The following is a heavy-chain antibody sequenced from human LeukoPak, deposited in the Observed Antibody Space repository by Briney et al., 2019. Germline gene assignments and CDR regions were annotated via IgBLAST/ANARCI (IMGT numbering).Heavy chain of an antibody. V-gene: IGHV4-34*01. CDR1: GGSFSGYY. J-gene: IGHJ6*02. CDR2: INHSGST. Sequence: SETLSLTCAVYGGSFSGYYWSWIRQPPGKGLEWIGEINHSGSTNYNPSLKSRVTISVDTSKNQFSLKLSSVTAADTAVYYCARGGQFGRYYYYYGMDVWGQGTTVTVYS. CDR3: ARGGQFGRYYYYYGMDV. D-gene: IGHD3-16*01.